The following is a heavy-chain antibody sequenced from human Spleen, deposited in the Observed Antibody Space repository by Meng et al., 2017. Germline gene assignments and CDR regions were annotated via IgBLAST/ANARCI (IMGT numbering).Heavy chain of an antibody. CDR3: VREAYYSKFDP. CDR1: GFTFSSYS. CDR2: ISSSGSTI. V-gene: IGHV3-48*04. Sequence: GESLKISCAASGFTFSSYSLIWVRQAPGKGLEWVSYISSSGSTIYYADSVKGRFTVSRDNAKNSLCLQMNSLRAEDTAVYYCVREAYYSKFDPWGQGTLVTVSS. J-gene: IGHJ5*02. D-gene: IGHD3-22*01.